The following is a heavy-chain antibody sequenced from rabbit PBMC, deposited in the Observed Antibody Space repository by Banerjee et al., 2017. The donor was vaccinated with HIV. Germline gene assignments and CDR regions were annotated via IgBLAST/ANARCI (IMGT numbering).Heavy chain of an antibody. Sequence: QSLEESGGDLVKPGASLTLTCKASGFDFSSNAMCWVRQAPGKGLEWIACIYAGSSGSTYYASWAKGRFTISKTSSTTVTLQMTSLTAADTATYFCARDDVDNSVYYDLWGQGTLVTVS. D-gene: IGHD1-1*01. CDR1: GFDFSSNA. V-gene: IGHV1S40*01. CDR3: ARDDVDNSVYYDL. CDR2: IYAGSSGST. J-gene: IGHJ3*01.